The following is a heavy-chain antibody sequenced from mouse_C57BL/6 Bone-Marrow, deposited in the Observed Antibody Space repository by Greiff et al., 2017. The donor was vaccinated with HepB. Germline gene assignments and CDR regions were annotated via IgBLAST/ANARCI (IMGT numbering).Heavy chain of an antibody. Sequence: GMLVESGGGLVQPGGSLKLSCAASGFTFSDYYMYWVRQTPEKRLEWVAYISNGGGSTYYPDTVKGRFTISRDNAKNTLYLQMSRLKSEDTAMYYCARGRYYGSSEFAYWGQGTLVTVSA. V-gene: IGHV5-12*01. CDR3: ARGRYYGSSEFAY. D-gene: IGHD1-1*01. CDR2: ISNGGGST. J-gene: IGHJ3*01. CDR1: GFTFSDYY.